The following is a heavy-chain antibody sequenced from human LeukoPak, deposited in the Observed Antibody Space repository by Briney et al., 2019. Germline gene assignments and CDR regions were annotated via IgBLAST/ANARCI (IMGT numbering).Heavy chain of an antibody. CDR1: GFTFSNYW. V-gene: IGHV3-7*03. D-gene: IGHD3-16*01. CDR3: ARDWGGMDV. Sequence: GGSLRLSCTASGFTFSNYWTSWVRQAPGKGLEWVATIKKDGSEIFYVDSVKGRFTISRDNAENSLFLQMNSLRAEDTASYYCARDWGGMDVWAKGTTVTVSS. J-gene: IGHJ6*04. CDR2: IKKDGSEI.